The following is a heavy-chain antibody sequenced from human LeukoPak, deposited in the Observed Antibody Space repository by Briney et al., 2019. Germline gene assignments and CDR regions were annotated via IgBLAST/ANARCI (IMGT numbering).Heavy chain of an antibody. D-gene: IGHD1-26*01. V-gene: IGHV4-59*12. J-gene: IGHJ4*02. CDR1: GGSISSYY. Sequence: SETLSLTCTVSGGSISSYYWSWIRQPPGKGLEWIGYIYYSGSTNYNPSLRSRVTISVDTSKNQFSLLLSSVTAADTAVYYCARGVCGSYPSPFDYWGQGTLVTVSS. CDR2: IYYSGST. CDR3: ARGVCGSYPSPFDY.